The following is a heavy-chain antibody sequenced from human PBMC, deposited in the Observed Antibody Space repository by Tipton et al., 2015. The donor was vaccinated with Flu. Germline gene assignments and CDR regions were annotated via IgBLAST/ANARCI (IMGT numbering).Heavy chain of an antibody. J-gene: IGHJ3*02. V-gene: IGHV4-31*03. CDR1: GGSTVSGGSVSSGGYY. CDR2: VYFAGNT. Sequence: GLVKPSQTLSPVCTVSGGSTVSGGSVSSGGYYWTWIRQLPKTGLEWIGNVYFAGNTAYNPSLKSRVTISVDRSKNQFSLQLSSVTVADTAIYYCAREPSLALGSGRYRAYDAFDIWGQGTMVTVSS. CDR3: AREPSLALGSGRYRAYDAFDI. D-gene: IGHD3-10*01.